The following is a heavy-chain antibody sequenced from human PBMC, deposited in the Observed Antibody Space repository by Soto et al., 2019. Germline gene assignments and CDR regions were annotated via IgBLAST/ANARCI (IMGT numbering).Heavy chain of an antibody. CDR1: GGSVSSSSYY. J-gene: IGHJ4*02. V-gene: IGHV4-39*01. CDR2: VYYSGGT. D-gene: IGHD3-9*01. CDR3: GRLEGLATISYYFDY. Sequence: SETLSLTCTVSGGSVSSSSYYWGWVRQPPGEGLEWIGSVYYSGGTYYNPSLESRVTISVDKSKNQFSLKLMSLSAADTAVYYCGRLEGLATISYYFDYWGQGALVTVSS.